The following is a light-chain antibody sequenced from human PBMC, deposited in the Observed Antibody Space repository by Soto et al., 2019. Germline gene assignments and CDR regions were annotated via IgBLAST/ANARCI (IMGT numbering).Light chain of an antibody. CDR2: QAS. CDR3: QRYNSYSL. Sequence: DIQMTQSPSTLSASVGDTVIITCRASQSISSWLAWYQQKTGQAPKLLISQASSLQSGVPSRSSGSGSGTEFTLTISSLQPDDSATYYRQRYNSYSLFGPGTKV. V-gene: IGKV1-5*03. J-gene: IGKJ3*01. CDR1: QSISSW.